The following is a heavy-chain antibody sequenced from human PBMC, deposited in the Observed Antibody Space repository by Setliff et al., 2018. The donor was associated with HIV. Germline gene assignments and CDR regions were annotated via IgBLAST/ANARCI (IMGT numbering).Heavy chain of an antibody. V-gene: IGHV1-8*02. CDR2: MNPNSGNT. Sequence: ASVKVSCKASGYTFTSYDINWVRQATGQGLEWMGWMNPNSGNTGYAQKFQGRVTMTRNTSISTAYMELNRLRAEDTAVYYCAREWELRLVDYWGQGTLVTVSS. CDR1: GYTFTSYD. J-gene: IGHJ4*02. CDR3: AREWELRLVDY. D-gene: IGHD1-26*01.